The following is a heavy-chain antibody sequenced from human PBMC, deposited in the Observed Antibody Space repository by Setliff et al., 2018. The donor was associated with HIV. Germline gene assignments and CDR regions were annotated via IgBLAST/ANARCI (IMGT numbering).Heavy chain of an antibody. CDR2: IHPRDFDI. V-gene: IGHV5-51*01. J-gene: IGHJ3*01. Sequence: GESLKISCKASGYTFTNYWTAWVRQMPGKGLEWMGIIHPRDFDIKYSQSFQGQVTISADKSLSTAYLQWNSLKASDTALYYCARLDSSGYYRSFDVWGQGTMGTVS. D-gene: IGHD3-22*01. CDR1: GYTFTNYW. CDR3: ARLDSSGYYRSFDV.